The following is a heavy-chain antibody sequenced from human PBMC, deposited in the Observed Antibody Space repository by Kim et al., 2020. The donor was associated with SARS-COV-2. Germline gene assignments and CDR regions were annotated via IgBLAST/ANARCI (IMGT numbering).Heavy chain of an antibody. CDR1: GYTFVDYY. Sequence: ASVKVSCKASGYTFVDYYMHWVRQAPGQGLEWMGRISPNSGGTSYAQKFQGRVTMTRDTSISTAYIELNRLRFDDTAVYYCAPTPLRDGYNRPFDYWGQGTLVTVSS. J-gene: IGHJ4*02. CDR3: APTPLRDGYNRPFDY. D-gene: IGHD2-21*01. CDR2: ISPNSGGT. V-gene: IGHV1-2*06.